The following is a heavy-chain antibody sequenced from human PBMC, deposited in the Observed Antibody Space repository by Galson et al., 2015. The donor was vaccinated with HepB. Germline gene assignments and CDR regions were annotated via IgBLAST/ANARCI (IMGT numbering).Heavy chain of an antibody. CDR2: ISGSGGST. V-gene: IGHV3-23*01. Sequence: SLRLSCAASGFTFSSYAMSWVRQAPGKGLEWVSAISGSGGSTYYADSVKGRFTISRDNSKNTLYLQMNSLRAEDTAVYYCAANSDFYYYYGMDVWGQGTTVTVSS. CDR3: AANSDFYYYYGMDV. J-gene: IGHJ6*02. CDR1: GFTFSSYA. D-gene: IGHD2/OR15-2a*01.